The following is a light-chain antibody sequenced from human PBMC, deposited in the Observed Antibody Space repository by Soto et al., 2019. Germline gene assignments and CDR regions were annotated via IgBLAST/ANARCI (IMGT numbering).Light chain of an antibody. V-gene: IGLV2-11*01. J-gene: IGLJ1*01. CDR3: CSYAASNTFV. Sequence: QSVLTQPRSVSGSPGQSVTISCTGTSSDVGGYNYVSWYQQYSGKAPKVMMYDVSKRPSGVPDRFSGSKAGNTASLTISGIQAEDAADYYCCSYAASNTFVFGTGTKLTVL. CDR2: DVS. CDR1: SSDVGGYNY.